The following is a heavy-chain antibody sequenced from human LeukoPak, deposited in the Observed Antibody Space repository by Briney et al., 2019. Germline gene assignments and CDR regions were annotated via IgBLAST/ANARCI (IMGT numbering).Heavy chain of an antibody. Sequence: GGSLRLSCAASGFTFSSYSMNWVRLAPGKGLEWLSFIDSSSVSIHYADSVKGRFTISRDDARNSLYLQMNSLRAEDTAIYYCARGRASGSSIIDYWGQGTLVTVSS. D-gene: IGHD3-10*01. CDR1: GFTFSSYS. J-gene: IGHJ4*02. V-gene: IGHV3-48*01. CDR3: ARGRASGSSIIDY. CDR2: IDSSSVSI.